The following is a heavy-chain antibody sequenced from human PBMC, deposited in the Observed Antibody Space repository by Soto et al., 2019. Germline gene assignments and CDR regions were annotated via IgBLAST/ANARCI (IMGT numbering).Heavy chain of an antibody. CDR2: ISAIGDST. J-gene: IGHJ3*01. D-gene: IGHD2-15*01. CDR1: EFAFSTFG. CDR3: ATVGPYSPRWDF. V-gene: IGHV3-23*01. Sequence: EVQVLESGGGLIQSGGSLRLSCVFSEFAFSTFGMSWVRQAPGKGLESVSSISAIGDSTFHADSVKGRFSISRDNSRNSLYLQMNNLRAEATAVYYWATVGPYSPRWDFWGQGTVVTVSS.